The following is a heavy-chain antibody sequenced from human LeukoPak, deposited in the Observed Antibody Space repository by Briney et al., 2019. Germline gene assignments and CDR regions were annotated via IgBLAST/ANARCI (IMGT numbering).Heavy chain of an antibody. J-gene: IGHJ4*02. D-gene: IGHD3-10*01. CDR2: IYYSGST. CDR3: ARPRARYGSGSYYFV. Sequence: SETLSLTCTVSDGSISSSNYYWGWIRQPPGKGLEWIGTIYYSGSTYYIPSLRSRLTISVDTSKNHFSLKLTSVTAADTAVYYCARPRARYGSGSYYFVWGQGTLVTVSS. V-gene: IGHV4-39*02. CDR1: DGSISSSNYY.